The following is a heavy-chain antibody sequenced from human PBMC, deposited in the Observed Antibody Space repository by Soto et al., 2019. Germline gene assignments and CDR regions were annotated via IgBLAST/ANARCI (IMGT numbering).Heavy chain of an antibody. D-gene: IGHD6-19*01. CDR2: IRSKANSYAT. CDR1: GFTFSGSA. J-gene: IGHJ6*02. Sequence: EVQLVESGGGLVQPGGSLKLSCAASGFTFSGSAMHWVRQASGKGLEWVGRIRSKANSYATAYAASVKGRFTISRDDSKNTAYLQMNSLKPEDTAVYYCKTVAGTGAYYYGMDVWGQGTTVTVSS. V-gene: IGHV3-73*02. CDR3: KTVAGTGAYYYGMDV.